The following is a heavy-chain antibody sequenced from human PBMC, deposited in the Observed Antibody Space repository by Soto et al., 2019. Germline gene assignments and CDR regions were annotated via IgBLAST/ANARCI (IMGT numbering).Heavy chain of an antibody. V-gene: IGHV3-33*01. CDR2: IWHDGSNK. CDR3: ATQYCDSSTCYAIY. J-gene: IGHJ4*02. Sequence: GGSLRLSCAASGFTFSSCGMHWVRQAPAKGLEWVAVIWHDGSNKYYVDSVKGRFTISRDNAMSTLYLQMDSLRDEDTAVYYCATQYCDSSTCYAIYWGQGTLVTVSS. CDR1: GFTFSSCG. D-gene: IGHD2-2*01.